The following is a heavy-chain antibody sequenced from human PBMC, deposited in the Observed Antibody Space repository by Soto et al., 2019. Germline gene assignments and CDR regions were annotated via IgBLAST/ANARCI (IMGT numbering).Heavy chain of an antibody. CDR1: GLTFSSYW. V-gene: IGHV3-7*03. J-gene: IGHJ4*02. D-gene: IGHD3-22*01. CDR3: ASSPHKDSRPDY. CDR2: IKYDGSEK. Sequence: GGSLRLSCAASGLTFSSYWMRWVSQARGRGLEGMANIKYDGSEKYYVESVKGRLTISRDNAKKSLYMQRNSLRAEDTDVYYCASSPHKDSRPDYWGQGTLVTVSA.